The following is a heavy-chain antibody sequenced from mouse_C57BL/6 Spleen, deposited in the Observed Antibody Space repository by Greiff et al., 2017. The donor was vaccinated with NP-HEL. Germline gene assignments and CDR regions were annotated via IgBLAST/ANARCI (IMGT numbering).Heavy chain of an antibody. V-gene: IGHV1-82*01. CDR1: GYAFSSSW. J-gene: IGHJ2*01. Sequence: QVQLKESGPELVKPGASVKISCKASGYAFSSSWMNWVKQRPGKGLEWIGRIYPGDGDTNYNGKFKGKATLTADKSSSTAYMQLSSLTSEDSAVYFCALIYYDYSFDYWGQGTTLTVSS. CDR2: IYPGDGDT. CDR3: ALIYYDYSFDY. D-gene: IGHD2-4*01.